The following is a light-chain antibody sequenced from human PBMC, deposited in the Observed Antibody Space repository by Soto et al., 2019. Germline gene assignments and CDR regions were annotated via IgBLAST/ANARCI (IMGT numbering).Light chain of an antibody. V-gene: IGKV1-39*01. J-gene: IGKJ2*01. CDR3: QQTYSTPYV. Sequence: DIQLTQSPPSLSASVGDRVTITCRASQTINNYVNRYQQEAGKAPKLLIYGASSLQSGVPSRCSVDGFGTEFTLTISSLQSEDFLMYYCQQTYSTPYVFGGGTKLDI. CDR2: GAS. CDR1: QTINNY.